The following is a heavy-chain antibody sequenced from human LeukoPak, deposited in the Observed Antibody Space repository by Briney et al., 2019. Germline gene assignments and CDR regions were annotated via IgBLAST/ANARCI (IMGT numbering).Heavy chain of an antibody. J-gene: IGHJ6*03. CDR2: ISGSGGST. CDR1: GFTFSSYA. Sequence: GGSLRLSCAASGFTFSSYAMSWVRQAPGKGVEWVSAISGSGGSTYYADSVKGRFTISRDNSKNTLYLQMNSLRAEDTAVYYCAKFNPSVGYYYYMDVWGKGTTVTVSS. V-gene: IGHV3-23*01. CDR3: AKFNPSVGYYYYMDV. D-gene: IGHD2-15*01.